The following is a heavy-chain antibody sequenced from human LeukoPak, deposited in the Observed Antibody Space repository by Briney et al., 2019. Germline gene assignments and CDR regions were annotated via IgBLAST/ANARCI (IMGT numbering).Heavy chain of an antibody. CDR3: ARTQKGYYDSSGYSGP. Sequence: GEPLKISCKGSGYSFTSYWIGWVRQMPGKGLEWMGIIYPGDSDTRYSPSFQGQVTISADKSISTAYLQWSSLKASDTAMYYCARTQKGYYDSSGYSGPWGQGTMVTVSS. CDR2: IYPGDSDT. J-gene: IGHJ3*01. CDR1: GYSFTSYW. D-gene: IGHD3-22*01. V-gene: IGHV5-51*01.